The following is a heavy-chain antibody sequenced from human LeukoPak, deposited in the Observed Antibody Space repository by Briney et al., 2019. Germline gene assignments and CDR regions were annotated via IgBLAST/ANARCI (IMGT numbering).Heavy chain of an antibody. J-gene: IGHJ4*02. CDR2: IWYDGSNK. D-gene: IGHD3-10*01. V-gene: IGHV3-33*03. CDR3: ARGFTGSYDW. Sequence: GGSLRLSCAASGFTFSSYGMHWVRQAPGKGLEWVAVIWYDGSNKYSADSVKGRFTISRDNAKSALSLEMNSLRAEDTALYYCARGFTGSYDWWGQGTLVTVSS. CDR1: GFTFSSYG.